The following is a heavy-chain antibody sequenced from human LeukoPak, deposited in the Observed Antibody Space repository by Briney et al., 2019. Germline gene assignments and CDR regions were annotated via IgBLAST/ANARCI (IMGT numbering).Heavy chain of an antibody. CDR3: TRVFGGYDVSDY. V-gene: IGHV3-7*03. CDR2: IKKDGSQK. Sequence: PGGSLRLSCAASGFTFSSFWMSWVRQAPGKGLEWVANIKKDGSQKYYVDSVEGRFTISRDNAKNSLYLQMDSLRVDDTAVYYCTRVFGGYDVSDYWGQGTLDTVSS. J-gene: IGHJ4*02. CDR1: GFTFSSFW. D-gene: IGHD3-3*01.